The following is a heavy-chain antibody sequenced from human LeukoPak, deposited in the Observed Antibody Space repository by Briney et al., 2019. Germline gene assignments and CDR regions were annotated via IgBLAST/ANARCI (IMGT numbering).Heavy chain of an antibody. J-gene: IGHJ5*02. D-gene: IGHD3-10*01. Sequence: SETLSLTCAVYGGFFSGFYWSWVRQPSGKGLEWIGEINHSGSTHYNPSFKSRVTILVDTSRNQFSLKLTSVTAADTAVYYCARGPDSGSHFAWFDPWGQGTLVTVSS. CDR1: GGFFSGFY. CDR3: ARGPDSGSHFAWFDP. V-gene: IGHV4-34*01. CDR2: INHSGST.